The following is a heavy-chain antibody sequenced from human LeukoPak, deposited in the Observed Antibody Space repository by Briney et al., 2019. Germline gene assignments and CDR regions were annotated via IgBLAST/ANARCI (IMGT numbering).Heavy chain of an antibody. Sequence: GASVKVSCKASGYTFTSYGLSWVRQAPGQGLEWMGWISAYTDSANYAQNLRGRVTMTTDTSTSTAYMELRSLRSDDTAVYYCAREGHNWDFDYWGQGTLVTVSS. CDR3: AREGHNWDFDY. V-gene: IGHV1-18*01. J-gene: IGHJ4*02. CDR1: GYTFTSYG. CDR2: ISAYTDSA. D-gene: IGHD1-20*01.